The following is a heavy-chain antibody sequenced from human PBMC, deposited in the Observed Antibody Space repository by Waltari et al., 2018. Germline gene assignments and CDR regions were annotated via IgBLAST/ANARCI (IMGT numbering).Heavy chain of an antibody. Sequence: VQLVQSGAEVKKPGSSVKVSCAASGFTFSSYAMSWVRQAPGKGLEWVSAISGSGGSTYYADSVKGRFTISRDNSKNTLYLQMNSLRAEDTAVYYCAKGRAAADLPFDYWGQGTLVTVSS. CDR2: ISGSGGST. D-gene: IGHD6-13*01. CDR3: AKGRAAADLPFDY. J-gene: IGHJ4*02. CDR1: GFTFSSYA. V-gene: IGHV3-23*04.